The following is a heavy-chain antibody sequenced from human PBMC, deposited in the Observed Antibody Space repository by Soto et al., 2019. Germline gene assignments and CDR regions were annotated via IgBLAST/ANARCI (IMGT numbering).Heavy chain of an antibody. CDR2: FDPEDGET. J-gene: IGHJ6*02. CDR1: GYTLNELS. Sequence: ASVKVSCKVSGYTLNELSMHWARQAPGKGLEWMGGFDPEDGETIYAQKFQGRVTMTEDTSTDTAYMELSSLRSEDTAVYSCTAAAGDYHGMDVWRQGTTDPVSS. D-gene: IGHD2-15*01. CDR3: TAAAGDYHGMDV. V-gene: IGHV1-24*01.